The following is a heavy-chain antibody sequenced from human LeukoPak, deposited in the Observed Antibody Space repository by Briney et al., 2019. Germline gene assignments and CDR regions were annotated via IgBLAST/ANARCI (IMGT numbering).Heavy chain of an antibody. CDR1: GFTFDDYA. V-gene: IGHV3-43D*03. Sequence: GGSLRLSCAASGFTFDDYAMHWVRQAPGKGLEWVSLICWGGGSTYYADSVKGRFTISRDNSKNSLYLQMNSLRAEDTALYYCAKDGIAVAPSLRWGYYFDYWGQGTLVTVSS. J-gene: IGHJ4*02. D-gene: IGHD6-19*01. CDR2: ICWGGGST. CDR3: AKDGIAVAPSLRWGYYFDY.